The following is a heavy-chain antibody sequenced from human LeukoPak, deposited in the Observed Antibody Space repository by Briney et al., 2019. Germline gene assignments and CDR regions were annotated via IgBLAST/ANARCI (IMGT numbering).Heavy chain of an antibody. Sequence: SETLSLTCTVSGDSISSGGYYWSWIRQPPGKGLEWLGYIYHSGSTFYNPSLKTRVTISVDRSKNQFSLKLSSVTAADTAVYYCAREVRNYGIRDNYCDPWGQGTLVTVSS. J-gene: IGHJ5*02. CDR1: GDSISSGGYY. CDR2: IYHSGST. CDR3: AREVRNYGIRDNYCDP. V-gene: IGHV4-30-2*01. D-gene: IGHD1-7*01.